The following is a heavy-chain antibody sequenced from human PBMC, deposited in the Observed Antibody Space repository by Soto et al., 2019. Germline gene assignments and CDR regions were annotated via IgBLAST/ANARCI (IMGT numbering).Heavy chain of an antibody. CDR1: GFSLSTSGVG. J-gene: IGHJ4*02. D-gene: IGHD3-22*01. CDR2: IYWNDDK. Sequence: SGPTLVNPTQTLTLTCTFSGFSLSTSGVGVGWIRQPPGKALEWLALIYWNDDKRYSPSLKSRLTITEDTSKNQVVLTMTNMNPVDTATYYCALSYYYDSSGYYPTRDYWGQGTLVTVSS. CDR3: ALSYYYDSSGYYPTRDY. V-gene: IGHV2-5*01.